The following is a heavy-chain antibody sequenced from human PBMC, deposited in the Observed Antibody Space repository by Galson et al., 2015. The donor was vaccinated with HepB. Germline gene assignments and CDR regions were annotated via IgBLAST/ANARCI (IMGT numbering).Heavy chain of an antibody. J-gene: IGHJ6*02. CDR2: INHSGST. D-gene: IGHD3-10*01. Sequence: ETLSLTCAVYGGSFSGYYWSWIRQPPGKGLEWIGEINHSGSTNYNPSLKSRVTISVDTSKNQFSLKLSSVTAADTAVYYCARLYYYGSGSYPYGMDVWGQGTTVTVSS. CDR3: ARLYYYGSGSYPYGMDV. CDR1: GGSFSGYY. V-gene: IGHV4-34*01.